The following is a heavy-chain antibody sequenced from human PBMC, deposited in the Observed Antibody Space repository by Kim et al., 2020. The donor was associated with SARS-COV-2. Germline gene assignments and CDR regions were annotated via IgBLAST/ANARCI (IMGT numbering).Heavy chain of an antibody. CDR3: ARDLRDGSNHFDY. Sequence: SETLSLTCTVSGDSITSGNYYWSWVRQHPGKGLEWIGYIFYTGSTYYRPSLKSRVTISVDTSKNQFSLTLNSVTAADTAMYYCARDLRDGSNHFDYWGQG. CDR2: IFYTGST. V-gene: IGHV4-31*03. CDR1: GDSITSGNYY. D-gene: IGHD3-10*01. J-gene: IGHJ4*02.